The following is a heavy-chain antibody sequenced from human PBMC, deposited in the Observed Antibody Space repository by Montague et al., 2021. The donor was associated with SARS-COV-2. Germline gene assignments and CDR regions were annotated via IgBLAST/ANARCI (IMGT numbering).Heavy chain of an antibody. CDR1: GGSISSGGYD. CDR2: IDYSGXT. D-gene: IGHD3-3*01. V-gene: IGHV4-31*03. Sequence: TLSLTCTVSGGSISSGGYDWSWIRQHPGKGLEWFGYIDYSGXTXYXXXXKXRVTISVDTSKNQFSLKLSSVTAADTAVYYCARSSAPSLTIFGVSNTYWCFDLWGRGTPVTVSS. J-gene: IGHJ2*01. CDR3: ARSSAPSLTIFGVSNTYWCFDL.